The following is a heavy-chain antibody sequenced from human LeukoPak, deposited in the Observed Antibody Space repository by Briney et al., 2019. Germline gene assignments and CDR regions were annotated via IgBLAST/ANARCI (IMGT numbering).Heavy chain of an antibody. V-gene: IGHV3-74*01. CDR1: GLTFSSYW. J-gene: IGHJ4*02. Sequence: GGSLRLSCAVSGLTFSSYWMHWVRQAPGKGLVWVSRINSDGSSTNYSDSVKGRFTISRDNARNSLYLQMNSLTDDDTAVYYCARPRTRYSYGYWGQGTLVTVSS. CDR2: INSDGSST. D-gene: IGHD5-12*01. CDR3: ARPRTRYSYGY.